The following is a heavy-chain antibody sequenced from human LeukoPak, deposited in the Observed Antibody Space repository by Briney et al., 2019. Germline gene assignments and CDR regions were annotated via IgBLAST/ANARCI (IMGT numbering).Heavy chain of an antibody. J-gene: IGHJ4*02. D-gene: IGHD1-14*01. CDR2: VSSYNGDT. CDR3: ARVLVSSYYFDY. Sequence: ASVKVSCKASGYTFTSYGISWVRQAPGQGLEWVGWVSSYNGDTNYAQRFQGRVTMNTDTSTSTAYMELRSLRSDDTAVYYCARVLVSSYYFDYWGQGTLVTVSS. CDR1: GYTFTSYG. V-gene: IGHV1-18*01.